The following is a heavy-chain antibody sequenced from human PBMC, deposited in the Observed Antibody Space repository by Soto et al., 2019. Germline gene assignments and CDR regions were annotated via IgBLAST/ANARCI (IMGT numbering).Heavy chain of an antibody. CDR3: ASSSGAGRYDILTGSRILRNWFDP. Sequence: PSETLSLTCTVSGDSISNSDYYWNWIRQSPGRGLEWIASIDYSGSTYYNPSLKSRVTISVDTSKNQFSLKLSSVTAADTAVYYCASSSGAGRYDILTGSRILRNWFDPWGQGTLVTVSS. V-gene: IGHV4-30-4*02. D-gene: IGHD3-9*01. CDR1: GDSISNSDYY. CDR2: IDYSGST. J-gene: IGHJ5*02.